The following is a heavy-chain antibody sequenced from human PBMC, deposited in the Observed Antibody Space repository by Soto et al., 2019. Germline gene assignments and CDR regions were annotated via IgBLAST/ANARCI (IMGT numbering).Heavy chain of an antibody. CDR3: ARHTVIAVAGTNYYYGMDV. CDR2: IDPSDSYT. V-gene: IGHV5-10-1*01. CDR1: EYSFTNYL. Sequence: LGESLKLCCKCSEYSFTNYLISWVHPMPGKGLEWMGRIDPSDSYTNYSPSFQGHVTISADKSISAAYPQWSSLKASDTAMYYCARHTVIAVAGTNYYYGMDVWGQGTKVPVSS. J-gene: IGHJ6*02. D-gene: IGHD6-19*01.